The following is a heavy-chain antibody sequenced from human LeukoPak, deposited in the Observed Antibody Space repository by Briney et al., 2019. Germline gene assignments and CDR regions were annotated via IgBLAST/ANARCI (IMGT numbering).Heavy chain of an antibody. CDR1: GYSISSGYY. D-gene: IGHD5-12*01. CDR2: IYHSGST. Sequence: PSETLSLTCAVSGYSISSGYYWGWIRQPPGKGLEWIGGIYHSGSTYYNPSLKSRVTISVDMSKNQSSLKLSSVTAADTAVYYCARAARYSGYDGLLKRYYFDYWGQGTLVTVSS. CDR3: ARAARYSGYDGLLKRYYFDY. J-gene: IGHJ4*02. V-gene: IGHV4-38-2*01.